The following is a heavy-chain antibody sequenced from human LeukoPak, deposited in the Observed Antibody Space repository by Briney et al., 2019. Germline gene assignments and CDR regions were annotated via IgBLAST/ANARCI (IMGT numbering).Heavy chain of an antibody. Sequence: KFGESLKISCKASGYSFTNNWIGWVRQMPGKGLEWMGIIFPGDSDTRYSPSFEGQVTISADKSISTAYLQWSSLRASDTAMYYCARHRVGIYSRNHAFGIWGQGTVVTVSS. CDR3: ARHRVGIYSRNHAFGI. J-gene: IGHJ3*02. CDR1: GYSFTNNW. CDR2: IFPGDSDT. V-gene: IGHV5-51*01. D-gene: IGHD1-26*01.